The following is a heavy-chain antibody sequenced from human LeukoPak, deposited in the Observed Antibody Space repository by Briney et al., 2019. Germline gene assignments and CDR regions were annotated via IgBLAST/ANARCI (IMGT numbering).Heavy chain of an antibody. D-gene: IGHD3-22*01. J-gene: IGHJ5*02. CDR2: IRYDGSNK. V-gene: IGHV3-30*02. CDR1: GFTFSSYG. Sequence: GGSLRLSCAASGFTFSSYGMHWVRQAPGKGLEWVAFIRYDGSNKYYADSVKGRFTISRDNSKNTLYLQMNSLRAEDTAVYYCAKTKYYYDSSGYNWFDPWGQGTLVTVSS. CDR3: AKTKYYYDSSGYNWFDP.